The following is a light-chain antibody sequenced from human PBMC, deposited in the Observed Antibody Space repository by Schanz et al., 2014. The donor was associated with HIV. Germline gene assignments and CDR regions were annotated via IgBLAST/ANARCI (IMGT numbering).Light chain of an antibody. CDR3: SSFAGSNIPWV. CDR1: SSDIGGYKY. J-gene: IGLJ3*02. Sequence: QSVLTQPASVSGSPGQSITISCTGTSSDIGGYKYVSWYQHHPGKAPKLMIYDVSKRPSGVPDRFSGSKSGSTASLTVSGLQPEDEADYYCSSFAGSNIPWVFGGGTKLTVL. V-gene: IGLV2-8*01. CDR2: DVS.